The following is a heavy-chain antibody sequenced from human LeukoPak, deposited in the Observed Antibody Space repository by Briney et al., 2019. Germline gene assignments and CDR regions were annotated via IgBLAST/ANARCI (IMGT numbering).Heavy chain of an antibody. V-gene: IGHV1-8*01. J-gene: IGHJ4*02. Sequence: ASVKVSCKASGYTFTSYDINWVRQATGQGLEWMGWMNPNSGNTGYAQKFQGRVTMTRNTSISTAYMELSSLRSEDTAVYYCARGLGYCSSTSCLFFDYWGQGTLVTVSS. CDR3: ARGLGYCSSTSCLFFDY. CDR1: GYTFTSYD. CDR2: MNPNSGNT. D-gene: IGHD2-2*01.